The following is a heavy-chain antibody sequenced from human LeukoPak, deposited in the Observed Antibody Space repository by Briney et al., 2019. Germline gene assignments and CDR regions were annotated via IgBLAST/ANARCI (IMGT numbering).Heavy chain of an antibody. V-gene: IGHV4-4*07. D-gene: IGHD3-10*01. CDR1: GGSISSY. CDR3: ARDSGTTGEVKFDP. J-gene: IGHJ5*02. CDR2: ISGSGTI. Sequence: SETLSLTCTVSGGSISSYWSWIRQPAGKGLEWIGRISGSGTITYNPALQSRLSISIDTSKNQFSLKLMSVTAADTAVYYCARDSGTTGEVKFDPWGQGTLVTVSS.